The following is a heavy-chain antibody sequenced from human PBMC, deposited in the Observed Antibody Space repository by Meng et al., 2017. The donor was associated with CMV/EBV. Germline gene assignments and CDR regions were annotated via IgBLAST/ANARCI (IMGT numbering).Heavy chain of an antibody. J-gene: IGHJ4*02. Sequence: SETLSLTCAVYGGSFSGYYWSWIRQPPGKGLEWIGEINHSGSTNYNPSLKSRVTISVDTSKNQFSLKLSSVTAADTAVYYCARGSLSVCAVDYWGQGTLVTVSS. CDR2: INHSGST. V-gene: IGHV4-34*01. CDR3: ARGSLSVCAVDY. CDR1: GGSFSGYY.